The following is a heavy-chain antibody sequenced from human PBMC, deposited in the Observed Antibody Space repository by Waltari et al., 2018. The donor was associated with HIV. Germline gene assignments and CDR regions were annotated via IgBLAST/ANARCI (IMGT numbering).Heavy chain of an antibody. D-gene: IGHD2-2*01. CDR3: ARDLISGIMPRSYYYGLDV. CDR2: ISHDGSNT. V-gene: IGHV3-30*09. CDR1: GFTFSSNA. J-gene: IGHJ6*02. Sequence: QGQMVESGGGVVQPGRSLRLSCADSGFTFSSNAVIWVRPAPGKGLEWVALISHDGSNTYYADSVKGRFVISRDNSKNTLDLQMNSLTIEDTAVYYCARDLISGIMPRSYYYGLDVWGQGTTVTVSS.